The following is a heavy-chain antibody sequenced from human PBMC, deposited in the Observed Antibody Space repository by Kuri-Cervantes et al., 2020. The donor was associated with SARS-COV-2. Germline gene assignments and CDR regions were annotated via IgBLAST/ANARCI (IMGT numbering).Heavy chain of an antibody. CDR2: INHSGST. J-gene: IGHJ4*02. CDR1: GGSFSGYY. D-gene: IGHD3-3*01. V-gene: IGHV4-34*01. Sequence: GSLRLSCAVYGGSFSGYYWSWIRQPPGKGLEWIGEINHSGSTNYNPSLKSRVTISVDTSKNQFSLKLSSVTAADTAVYYCARWSGSVYFDYWGQGTLVTVSS. CDR3: ARWSGSVYFDY.